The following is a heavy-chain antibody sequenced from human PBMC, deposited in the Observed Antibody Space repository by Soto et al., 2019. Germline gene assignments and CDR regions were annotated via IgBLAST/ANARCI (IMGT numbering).Heavy chain of an antibody. CDR3: ARETYSSSSYDGVLGMDV. Sequence: PSQTLSLTCAISGDSVSSNSAAWNWVRQSPSRGLEWLGRTYYRSKWYNDYAVSVKSRITINPDTSKNQFSLQLNSVTPEDTAVYYCARETYSSSSYDGVLGMDVWGQGTTVTVSS. D-gene: IGHD6-6*01. CDR2: TYYRSKWYN. V-gene: IGHV6-1*01. CDR1: GDSVSSNSAA. J-gene: IGHJ6*02.